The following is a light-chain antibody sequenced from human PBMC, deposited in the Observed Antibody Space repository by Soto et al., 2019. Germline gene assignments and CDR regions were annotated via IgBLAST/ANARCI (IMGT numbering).Light chain of an antibody. V-gene: IGLV2-14*01. Sequence: QSVLTQPASVSGSPGQSITISCTGSSSDVGAYTSVSWYQQHPGKAPKLMIYEVSNRPSGVSRRFSGSKSGNTVSLTISGLQAEDEAHYYCSSYTSDNRDYVFGTGTKVTVL. CDR3: SSYTSDNRDYV. CDR2: EVS. J-gene: IGLJ1*01. CDR1: SSDVGAYTS.